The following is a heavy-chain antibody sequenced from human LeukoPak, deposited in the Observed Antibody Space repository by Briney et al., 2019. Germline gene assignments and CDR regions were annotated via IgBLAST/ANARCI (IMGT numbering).Heavy chain of an antibody. Sequence: PGGSLRLSCAASGFTFSTYNMNWVRQAPGKGLEWVSSITSSSSYIYYADSVKGRFTISRDNAKNSLYLQMNSLRAEDTAVYYCAKGLWYYYDSSGYVDYWGQGTLVTVSS. CDR1: GFTFSTYN. J-gene: IGHJ4*02. V-gene: IGHV3-21*01. CDR2: ITSSSSYI. CDR3: AKGLWYYYDSSGYVDY. D-gene: IGHD3-22*01.